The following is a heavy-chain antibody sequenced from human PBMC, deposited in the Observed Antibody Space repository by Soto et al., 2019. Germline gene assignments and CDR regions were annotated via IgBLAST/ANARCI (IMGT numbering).Heavy chain of an antibody. V-gene: IGHV1-8*01. CDR3: ARDPRFDDFWSGYSD. D-gene: IGHD3-3*01. J-gene: IGHJ4*02. CDR1: GYTFTSYD. CDR2: MNPNSGNT. Sequence: ASVKVSCKASGYTFTSYDINWVRQATGQGLEWMGWMNPNSGNTDYAQKFQGRVTMTTNNSTSTAYMGLSSLRSEDTAVYYCARDPRFDDFWSGYSDWGQGTLVTVSS.